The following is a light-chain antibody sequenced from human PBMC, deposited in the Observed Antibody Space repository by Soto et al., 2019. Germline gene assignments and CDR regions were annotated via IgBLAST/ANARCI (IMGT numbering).Light chain of an antibody. V-gene: IGLV2-14*01. CDR2: EVS. Sequence: QSALTQPASVSGSPGQSITISCTGTSSDVGAYNYVSWYQQHPGKAPKLMIYEVSKRPSGVSNRFSGSKSGNTASLTISGLQAEDEADYYCSSYPTSSTRVFGGGTQLTVL. CDR1: SSDVGAYNY. CDR3: SSYPTSSTRV. J-gene: IGLJ3*02.